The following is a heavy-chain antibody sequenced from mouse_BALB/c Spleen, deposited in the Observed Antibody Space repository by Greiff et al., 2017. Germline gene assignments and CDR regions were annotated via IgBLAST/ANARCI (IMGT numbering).Heavy chain of an antibody. CDR2: IWSGGST. V-gene: IGHV2-2*02. Sequence: QVQLKQSGPGLVQPSQSLSITCTVSGFSLTSYGVHWVRQSPGKGLEWLGVIWSGGSTDYNAAFISRLSISKDNSKSQVFFKMNSLQANDTAIYYCASGFYYGYDRGFAYWGQGTLVTVSA. CDR3: ASGFYYGYDRGFAY. J-gene: IGHJ3*01. CDR1: GFSLTSYG. D-gene: IGHD2-2*01.